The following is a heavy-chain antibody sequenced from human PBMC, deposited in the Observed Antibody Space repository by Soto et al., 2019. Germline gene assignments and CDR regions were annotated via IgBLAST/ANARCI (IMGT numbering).Heavy chain of an antibody. J-gene: IGHJ4*02. CDR1: GFTFSDYY. D-gene: IGHD5-12*01. V-gene: IGHV3-11*01. CDR3: ARDGMATTPNYFDY. Sequence: TGGSLRLSCAASGFTFSDYYMSWIRQAPGEGLEWVSYISSSGSTIYYADSVKGRFTISRDNAKNSLYLQMNSLRAEDTAVYYCARDGMATTPNYFDYWGQGTLVTVSS. CDR2: ISSSGSTI.